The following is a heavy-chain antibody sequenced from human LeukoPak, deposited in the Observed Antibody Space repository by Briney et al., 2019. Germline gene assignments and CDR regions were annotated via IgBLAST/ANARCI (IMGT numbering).Heavy chain of an antibody. CDR2: ISAYNGNT. V-gene: IGHV1-18*01. CDR3: ARDHVYGGNPDY. Sequence: ASVKVSCKASGYTFTSYGISWVRQAPGQGLEWMGWISAYNGNTNYAQKLQDRVTMTTDTSTSTAYMELRILTSDDTAVYYCARDHVYGGNPDYWGQGTLVTVSS. D-gene: IGHD4-23*01. CDR1: GYTFTSYG. J-gene: IGHJ4*02.